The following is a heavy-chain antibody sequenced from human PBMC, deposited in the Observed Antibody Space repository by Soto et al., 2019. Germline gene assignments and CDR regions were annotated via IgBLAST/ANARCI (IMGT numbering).Heavy chain of an antibody. V-gene: IGHV1-46*01. D-gene: IGHD6-19*01. CDR3: ARDPDSSGSTAYFDY. J-gene: IGHJ4*02. CDR1: GYTFTSYY. CDR2: INPSGGST. Sequence: WASVKVSCKASGYTFTSYYMHWVRQAPGQGLEWMGIINPSGGSTSYAQKCQGRVTMTRDTSTSTVYMELSSLRSEDTAVYYCARDPDSSGSTAYFDYWGQGTLVTVSS.